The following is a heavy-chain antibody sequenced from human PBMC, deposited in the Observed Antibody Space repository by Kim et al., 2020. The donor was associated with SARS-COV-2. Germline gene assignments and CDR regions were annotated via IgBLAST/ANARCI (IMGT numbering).Heavy chain of an antibody. CDR3: ARGGRGQVSTSSRFYYYMDV. CDR1: GGSFSGYY. D-gene: IGHD2-2*01. CDR2: INHSGST. V-gene: IGHV4-34*01. J-gene: IGHJ6*03. Sequence: SETLSLTCAVYGGSFSGYYWSWIRQPPGKGLEWIGEINHSGSTNYNPSLKSRVTISVDTSKNQFSLKLSSVTAADTAVYYCARGGRGQVSTSSRFYYYMDVWGKGTTVTVSS.